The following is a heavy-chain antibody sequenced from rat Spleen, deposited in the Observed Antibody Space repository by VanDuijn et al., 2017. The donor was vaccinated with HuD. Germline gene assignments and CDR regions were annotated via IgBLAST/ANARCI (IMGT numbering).Heavy chain of an antibody. CDR1: GFSLIRDN. CDR3: TRDRPGAYYVMDA. D-gene: IGHD1-4*01. V-gene: IGHV2-1*01. Sequence: QVQLKESGPGLVQPSQTLSLTCTVSGFSLIRDNVHWVRQPPGKGLEWMGGIWGDGSTDYNSVLKSRLSISKDTSKSQVFLKMNSLQTDDTAIYYCTRDRPGAYYVMDAWGQGASVTVSS. CDR2: IWGDGST. J-gene: IGHJ4*01.